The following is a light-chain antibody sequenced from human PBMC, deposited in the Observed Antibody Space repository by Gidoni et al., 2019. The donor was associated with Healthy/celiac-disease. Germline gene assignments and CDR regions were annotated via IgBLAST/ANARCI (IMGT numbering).Light chain of an antibody. CDR2: DAS. J-gene: IGKJ4*01. Sequence: DIEMTQSPSSLSASVGDRVTITCQASQDSSNYLNWYQQKPGKAPKLLIYDASNLETGVPSRFSGSGSGTDFTLTISSLQPEDIATYYCQQYDNPPLTFGGGTKVEIK. CDR3: QQYDNPPLT. V-gene: IGKV1-33*01. CDR1: QDSSNY.